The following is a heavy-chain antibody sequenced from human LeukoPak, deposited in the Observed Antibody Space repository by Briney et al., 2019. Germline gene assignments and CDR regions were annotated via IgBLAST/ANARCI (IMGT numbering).Heavy chain of an antibody. D-gene: IGHD3-9*01. CDR3: ASDILTGYSDSEYFQH. Sequence: SETLSLTCAVYGGSFSGYYWSWIRQPPGKGLKWIGEINHSGSTNYNPSLKSRVTISVDTSKNQFSLKLSSVTAADTAVYYCASDILTGYSDSEYFQHWGQGTLVTVSS. CDR1: GGSFSGYY. CDR2: INHSGST. J-gene: IGHJ1*01. V-gene: IGHV4-34*01.